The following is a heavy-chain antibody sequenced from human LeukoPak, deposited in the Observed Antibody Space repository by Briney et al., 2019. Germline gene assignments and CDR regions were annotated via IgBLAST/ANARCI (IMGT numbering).Heavy chain of an antibody. Sequence: GGSLRLSCAASGFTFSSYSMNWVRQAPGNGLEWVSSISSSSSYIYYADSVKGRFTISRDNAKNSLYLQMNSLRAEDTAVYYCARVPIAAAANFDYWGQGTLVTVSS. J-gene: IGHJ4*02. CDR2: ISSSSSYI. CDR3: ARVPIAAAANFDY. D-gene: IGHD6-13*01. CDR1: GFTFSSYS. V-gene: IGHV3-21*01.